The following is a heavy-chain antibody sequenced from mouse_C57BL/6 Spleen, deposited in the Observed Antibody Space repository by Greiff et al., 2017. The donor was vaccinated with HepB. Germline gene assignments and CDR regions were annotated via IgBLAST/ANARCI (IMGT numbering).Heavy chain of an antibody. V-gene: IGHV1-18*01. D-gene: IGHD2-4*01. CDR3: ARYDYDGDAY. J-gene: IGHJ3*01. Sequence: EVQLVESGPELVKPGASVKIPCKASGYTFTDYNMDWVKQSHGKSLEWIGDINPNNGGTIYNQKFKGKATLTVDKSSSTAYMELRSLTSEDTAVYYCARYDYDGDAYWGQGTLVTVSA. CDR2: INPNNGGT. CDR1: GYTFTDYN.